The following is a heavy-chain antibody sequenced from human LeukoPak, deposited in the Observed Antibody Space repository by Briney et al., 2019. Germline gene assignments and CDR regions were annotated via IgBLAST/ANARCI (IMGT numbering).Heavy chain of an antibody. CDR3: ARDLNWGQVDY. CDR1: GFTFSGHW. D-gene: IGHD7-27*01. CDR2: INGDGSAT. J-gene: IGHJ4*02. Sequence: GGSLRLSCAASGFTFSGHWMYWLRQAPGKGLAWVSRINGDGSATNYAGSMKGRFTISRNNARNIVYLQMNSLREDDTAVYYCARDLNWGQVDYWGQGTLVTVSS. V-gene: IGHV3-74*01.